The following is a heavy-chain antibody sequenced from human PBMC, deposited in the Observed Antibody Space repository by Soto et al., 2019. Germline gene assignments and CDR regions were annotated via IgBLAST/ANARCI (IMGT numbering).Heavy chain of an antibody. CDR3: VFGSWNQYFFDH. CDR1: GFTFTSYS. CDR2: FWYDASSQ. V-gene: IGHV3-33*08. D-gene: IGHD6-13*01. J-gene: IGHJ4*02. Sequence: VGSLRLSCTTSGFTFTSYSMHWVRQAPGKGLEWVATFWYDASSQTYADSVKGRFTISRDPSRGTVYLLMDSLRTDDTAVYYCVFGSWNQYFFDHWGQESVVTVSS.